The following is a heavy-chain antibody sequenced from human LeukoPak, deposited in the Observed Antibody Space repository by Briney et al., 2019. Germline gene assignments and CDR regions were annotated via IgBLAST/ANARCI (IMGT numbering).Heavy chain of an antibody. D-gene: IGHD4-17*01. CDR1: GFTFSSYS. CDR2: ISSSSSYI. CDR3: ARRGTTVTRDRYYLDY. V-gene: IGHV3-21*01. Sequence: GGSLRLSCAASGFTFSSYSRNWVRQAPGKGLEWVSSISSSSSYIYYADSVKGRFTISRDNAKNSLYLQMNSLRAEDTAVYYCARRGTTVTRDRYYLDYWGQGTLVTVSS. J-gene: IGHJ4*02.